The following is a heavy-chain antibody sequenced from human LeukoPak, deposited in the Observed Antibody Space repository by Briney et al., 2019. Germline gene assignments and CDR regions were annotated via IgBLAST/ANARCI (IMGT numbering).Heavy chain of an antibody. V-gene: IGHV4-59*08. CDR1: GGSTSSYY. D-gene: IGHD5-12*01. CDR2: IYYSGST. Sequence: PSETLSLTCTVSGGSTSSYYWSWIRQPPGKGLEWIGYIYYSGSTNYNPSLKSRVTISVDTSKNQFSLKLSSVTAADTAVYYCARQAGSWLYYYYYGMDVWGQGTTVTVSS. J-gene: IGHJ6*02. CDR3: ARQAGSWLYYYYYGMDV.